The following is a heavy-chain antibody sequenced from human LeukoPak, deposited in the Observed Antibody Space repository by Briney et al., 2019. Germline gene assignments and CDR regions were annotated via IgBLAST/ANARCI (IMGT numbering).Heavy chain of an antibody. J-gene: IGHJ6*02. CDR3: ARRPYYYYGMDV. Sequence: KSSETLSLTCTVSGGSISSYYWSWIRQPPGKGLEWIGYIYYSGSTNYNPPLKSRVTISVDTSKNQFSLKLSSVTAADTAVYYCARRPYYYYGMDVWGQGTTVTVSS. V-gene: IGHV4-59*08. CDR2: IYYSGST. CDR1: GGSISSYY.